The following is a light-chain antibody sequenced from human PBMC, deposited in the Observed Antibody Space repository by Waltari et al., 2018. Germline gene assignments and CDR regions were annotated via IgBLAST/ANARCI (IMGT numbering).Light chain of an antibody. CDR3: SSYAGSNLWV. J-gene: IGLJ3*02. CDR2: EVT. CDR1: SSDVGGYDY. Sequence: QSALTQPPSASGSPGQSVTISCTGTSSDVGGYDYVSWYQQHPDKALKLMSYEVTKRPSGVPDRFSGSKSGNTASLTVSGLQAEEEADYYCSSYAGSNLWVFGGGTKLAVL. V-gene: IGLV2-8*01.